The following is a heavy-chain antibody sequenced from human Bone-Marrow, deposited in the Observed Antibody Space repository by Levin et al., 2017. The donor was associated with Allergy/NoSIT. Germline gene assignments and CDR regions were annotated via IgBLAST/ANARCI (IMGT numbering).Heavy chain of an antibody. D-gene: IGHD2-2*01. V-gene: IGHV5-51*01. CDR2: IYPGDSDT. CDR3: ARLRRRAGYCSSTSCYVSYYYYMDV. CDR1: GYSFTSYW. Sequence: KVSCKGSGYSFTSYWIGWVRQMPGKGLEWMGIIYPGDSDTRYSPSFQGQVTISADKSISTAYLQWSSLKASDTAMYYCARLRRRAGYCSSTSCYVSYYYYMDVWGKGTTVTVSS. J-gene: IGHJ6*03.